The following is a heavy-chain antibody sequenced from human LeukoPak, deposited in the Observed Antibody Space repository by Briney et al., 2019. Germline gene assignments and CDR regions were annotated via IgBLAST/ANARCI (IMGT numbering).Heavy chain of an antibody. CDR3: AVGPNGYSSSWYVDY. V-gene: IGHV3-21*01. Sequence: GGSLRLSCAASGFTFSSYSMNWVRQAPGKGLEWVSSISSSSSYIYYADSVKGRFTISRDNAKNSLYLQMNSLRAEDTAVYYCAVGPNGYSSSWYVDYWGQGTLVTVSS. D-gene: IGHD6-13*01. J-gene: IGHJ4*02. CDR2: ISSSSSYI. CDR1: GFTFSSYS.